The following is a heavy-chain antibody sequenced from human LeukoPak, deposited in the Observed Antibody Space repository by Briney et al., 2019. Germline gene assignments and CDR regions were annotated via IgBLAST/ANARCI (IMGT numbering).Heavy chain of an antibody. CDR1: GYTFTNYY. CDR3: ARSEDAFDI. V-gene: IGHV1-46*01. J-gene: IGHJ3*02. Sequence: VASVKVSCKASGYTFTNYYIHWVRQAPGQGLEWVGIINPSGGSTSYAQRFQGRVTMTRDMSTSTVYMELSSLRSEDTAVFYCARSEDAFDIWGQGTMVTVSS. CDR2: INPSGGST.